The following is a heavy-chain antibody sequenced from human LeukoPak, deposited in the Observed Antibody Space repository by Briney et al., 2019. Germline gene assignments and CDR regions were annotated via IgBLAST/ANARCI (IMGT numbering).Heavy chain of an antibody. D-gene: IGHD5-18*01. CDR1: GFTFSSYS. Sequence: GGSLRLSCAASGFTFSSYSMNWVRQAPGKGQEWVSYISSSSSTIYYADSVKGRFTISRDNAKNSLYLQMNSLRAEDTAVYYCARDTARYSYGADAFDIWGQGTMVTVSS. V-gene: IGHV3-48*01. CDR3: ARDTARYSYGADAFDI. CDR2: ISSSSSTI. J-gene: IGHJ3*02.